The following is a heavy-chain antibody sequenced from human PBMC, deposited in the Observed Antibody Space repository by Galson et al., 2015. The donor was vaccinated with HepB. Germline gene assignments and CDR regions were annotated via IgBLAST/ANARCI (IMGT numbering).Heavy chain of an antibody. V-gene: IGHV3-23*01. J-gene: IGHJ4*02. CDR3: AKDGGDCSGGNCYYFDY. D-gene: IGHD2-15*01. CDR1: GSTFSGYA. CDR2: ISASGGST. Sequence: SLRLSCAASGSTFSGYAMSWVRQAPGKGLDWVSGISASGGSTYYADSVKGRFTISRDNSKSTLYLQMNSLRAEDTAVYYCAKDGGDCSGGNCYYFDYWGQGTLVTVSS.